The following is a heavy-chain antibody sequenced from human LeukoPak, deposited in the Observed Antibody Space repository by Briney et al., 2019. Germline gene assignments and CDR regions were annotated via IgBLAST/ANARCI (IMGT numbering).Heavy chain of an antibody. J-gene: IGHJ3*02. CDR1: GFTFNNYE. D-gene: IGHD2-21*02. Sequence: GGSLRLSCAASGFTFNNYEMNWVRQAPGKGLEWVSYIPSSGGTIYYADSVKGRFTMSRDNAKNSVYLQMNSLRAEDTAVYYCARDDCGATFDAFDIWGQGTMVTVSS. CDR2: IPSSGGTI. CDR3: ARDDCGATFDAFDI. V-gene: IGHV3-48*03.